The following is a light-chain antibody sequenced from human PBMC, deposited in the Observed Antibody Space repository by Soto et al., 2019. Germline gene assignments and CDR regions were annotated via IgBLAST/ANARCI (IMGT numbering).Light chain of an antibody. CDR2: SNN. CDR1: SSNLGTYT. CDR3: AVWDDSLNGLL. J-gene: IGLJ3*02. Sequence: QSVLPQAPSASGTPGQRVTISCSGSSSNLGTYTVNWYQQLPGTAPKLLIHSNNQRPSGVPDRFSGSKSGTSASLAISGLQSEDEADYYCAVWDDSLNGLLFGGGTKLTVL. V-gene: IGLV1-44*01.